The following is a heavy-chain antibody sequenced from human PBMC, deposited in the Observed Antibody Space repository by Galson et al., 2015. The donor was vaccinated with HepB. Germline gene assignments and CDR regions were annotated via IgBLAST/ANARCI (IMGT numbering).Heavy chain of an antibody. D-gene: IGHD3-16*01. CDR1: GFTFDNFA. J-gene: IGHJ4*02. CDR2: MSGSRFST. CDR3: AKPAHGG. V-gene: IGHV3-23*01. Sequence: SLRLSCAASGFTFDNFALSWVRQAPRKGLECVSTMSGSRFSTWYADSVKGRFTISRDSSKNTVYLQMNNLGVEDTAVYYCAKPAHGGWGQGTLVTVSS.